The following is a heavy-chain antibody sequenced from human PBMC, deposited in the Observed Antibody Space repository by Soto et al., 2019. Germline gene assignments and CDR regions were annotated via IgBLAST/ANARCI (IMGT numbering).Heavy chain of an antibody. V-gene: IGHV1-18*04. CDR2: ISTYNVNT. Sequence: QVQLVQPGTEVRKPGASVKVSCKASGYTFTNYGINWVRQAPGQGLEWMGWISTYNVNTYYAQKFKGRATLTTDTSTNTAYMELRSLTSDDTAVYYCARALTVTTALDLWGLGTLVTVSS. J-gene: IGHJ5*02. D-gene: IGHD4-17*01. CDR1: GYTFTNYG. CDR3: ARALTVTTALDL.